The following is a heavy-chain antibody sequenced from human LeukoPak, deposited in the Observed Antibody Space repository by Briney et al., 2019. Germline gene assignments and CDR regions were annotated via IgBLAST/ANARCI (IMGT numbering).Heavy chain of an antibody. CDR3: AKGLLRGLDV. CDR1: GFTFRNSM. CDR2: ISGSGGST. V-gene: IGHV3-23*01. D-gene: IGHD4-17*01. J-gene: IGHJ6*02. Sequence: GGSLRLPCAASGFTFRNSMISWVRQPPGKGLEWVTAISGSGGSTYYADSVKGRFSVSRDNSKNTVYLQMNSLRAEDTAIYYCAKGLLRGLDVWGQGTTVTVSS.